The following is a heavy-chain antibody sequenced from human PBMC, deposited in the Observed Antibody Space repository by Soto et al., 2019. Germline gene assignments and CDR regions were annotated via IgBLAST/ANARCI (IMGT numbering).Heavy chain of an antibody. CDR1: GYIFINYY. CDR3: ARDLAAGDF. CDR2: INPNGDST. V-gene: IGHV1-46*01. Sequence: QVQLVQSGAEVKKPGASVKVSCKASGYIFINYYIHWVRQAPGQGLEWIGIINPNGDSTNYAQKFRGRVTLARDTSTSTVYMDLSSLRSEDTAMYYCARDLAAGDFWGQGTLVTVSS. J-gene: IGHJ4*02. D-gene: IGHD6-13*01.